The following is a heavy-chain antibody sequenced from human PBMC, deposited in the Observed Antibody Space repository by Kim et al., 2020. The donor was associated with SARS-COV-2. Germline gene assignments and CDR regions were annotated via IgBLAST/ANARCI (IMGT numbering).Heavy chain of an antibody. V-gene: IGHV3-53*01. CDR1: GFSVSVTY. J-gene: IGHJ6*03. Sequence: GGSLRISCAASGFSVSVTYMSWVRQAPGRGLEWVSALYTGGSSYYADSVKGRFIISRDDSENTLYLRMNSLSAEDTAVYFGASVVAEIRDYYYMDVWGEG. CDR3: ASVVAEIRDYYYMDV. D-gene: IGHD2-15*01. CDR2: LYTGGSS.